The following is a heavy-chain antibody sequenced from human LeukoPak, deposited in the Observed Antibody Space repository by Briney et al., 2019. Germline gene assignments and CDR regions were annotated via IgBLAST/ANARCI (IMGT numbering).Heavy chain of an antibody. CDR2: LGGSDSST. J-gene: IGHJ4*02. V-gene: IGHV3-23*01. CDR3: ANQYPYYYDSSGYAY. CDR1: GFTFRSYA. Sequence: GGSLRLSCAASGFTFRSYAMSWVRQAPGKGLEWVSTLGGSDSSTYYADSVKGRFTISRDNSKNTLYLQMNSLRAEDTAVYYCANQYPYYYDSSGYAYWGQGTLVTVSS. D-gene: IGHD3-22*01.